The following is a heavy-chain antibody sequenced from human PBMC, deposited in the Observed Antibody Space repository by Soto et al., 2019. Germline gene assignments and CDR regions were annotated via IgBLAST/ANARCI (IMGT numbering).Heavy chain of an antibody. CDR1: GYTFTSYG. V-gene: IGHV1-18*04. CDR2: ISVDDGDT. D-gene: IGHD5-18*01. J-gene: IGHJ6*02. CDR3: AKDQVAKWAPGSAMVNYYYGMDA. Sequence: QVQLVQSGAEVKKPGASVKVSCKASGYTFTSYGISWVRQAPGQGLEWMGWISVDDGDTNYAQNFQGRVTMRTDTSMSTANMEMRSLRSDDTAVYYCAKDQVAKWAPGSAMVNYYYGMDAWGQGTTVTVSS.